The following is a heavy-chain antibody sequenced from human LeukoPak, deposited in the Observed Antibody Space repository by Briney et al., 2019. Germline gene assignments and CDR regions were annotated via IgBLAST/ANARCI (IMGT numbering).Heavy chain of an antibody. CDR2: IYSGGST. V-gene: IGHV3-53*01. J-gene: IGHJ4*02. Sequence: GGSLRLSCAASGFTVSSNYMSWVRQAPGKGLEWVSVIYSGGSTCYADSVKGRFTISRDNSKNTLYLQMNSLRAEDTAVYYCARRGGYSYGFDYWGQGTLVTVSS. CDR1: GFTVSSNY. CDR3: ARRGGYSYGFDY. D-gene: IGHD5-18*01.